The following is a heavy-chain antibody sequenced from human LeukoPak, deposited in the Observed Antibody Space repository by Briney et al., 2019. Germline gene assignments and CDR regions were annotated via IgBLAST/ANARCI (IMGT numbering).Heavy chain of an antibody. CDR1: GMNFEKYA. J-gene: IGHJ6*02. D-gene: IGHD1-26*01. V-gene: IGHV3-43*02. CDR3: ATWAFYHGLDV. Sequence: GGSLRLSCTASGMNFEKYAMHWVRQRPGKGLEWVGVISADGKADHADSVKGRFTVSRDNSKDSPSLQMSSLRDEDTALYYCATWAFYHGLDVWGQGTTVIVSS. CDR2: ISADGKA.